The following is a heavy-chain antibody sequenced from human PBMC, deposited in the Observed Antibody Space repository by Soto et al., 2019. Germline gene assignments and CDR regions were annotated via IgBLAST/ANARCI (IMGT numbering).Heavy chain of an antibody. V-gene: IGHV4-30-2*01. J-gene: IGHJ4*02. Sequence: SETLSLTCAVSGGSISSGGYSWSWIRQPPGKGLEWIGYIYHSGSTYYNPSLKSRVTISVDTSKNQFSLKLSSVTAADTAVYYCARLGGSTYFDYWGQGTLVTVSS. CDR1: GGSISSGGYS. D-gene: IGHD2-15*01. CDR3: ARLGGSTYFDY. CDR2: IYHSGST.